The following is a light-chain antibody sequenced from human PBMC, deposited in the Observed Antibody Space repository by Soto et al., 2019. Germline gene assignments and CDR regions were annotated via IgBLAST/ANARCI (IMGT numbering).Light chain of an antibody. CDR1: QSVSGRY. CDR3: QQYGTSPWT. V-gene: IGKV3-20*01. J-gene: IGKJ1*01. Sequence: EIVLMQSPGTLSLSPGERVSLSCRASQSVSGRYLAWYQQKPGQAPRLLIYDASTRATGTPDRFSGSGSGTDFTLTISRLEPEDFAVYYCQQYGTSPWTFGQGTKVEIK. CDR2: DAS.